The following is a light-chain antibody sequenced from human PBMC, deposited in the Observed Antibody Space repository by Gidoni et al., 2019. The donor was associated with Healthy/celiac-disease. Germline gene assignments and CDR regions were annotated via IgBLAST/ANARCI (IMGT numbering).Light chain of an antibody. CDR1: SSDVGGYNY. J-gene: IGLJ1*01. Sequence: QSALTQPLPVSGSPGQSVTISCTGTSSDVGGYNYVSWYQQHPGKAPKLMIYDVSKRPSGVPDRFSGSKSGNTASLTISGLQAEDEADYYCCSYAGSYVFGTGTKVTVL. V-gene: IGLV2-11*01. CDR2: DVS. CDR3: CSYAGSYV.